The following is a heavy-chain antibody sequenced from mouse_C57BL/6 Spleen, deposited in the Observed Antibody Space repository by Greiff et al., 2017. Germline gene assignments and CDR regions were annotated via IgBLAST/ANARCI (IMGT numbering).Heavy chain of an antibody. Sequence: EVKLMESGGGLVKPGGSLKLSCAASGFTFSSYAMSWVRQTPEKRLEWVATISDGGSYTYYPDNVKGRFTISRDNAKNNLYLQMSHLKSEDTAMYYCARDCYGSSYYWDFDVWGTGTTVTVSS. J-gene: IGHJ1*03. CDR3: ARDCYGSSYYWDFDV. D-gene: IGHD1-1*01. CDR2: ISDGGSYT. CDR1: GFTFSSYA. V-gene: IGHV5-4*01.